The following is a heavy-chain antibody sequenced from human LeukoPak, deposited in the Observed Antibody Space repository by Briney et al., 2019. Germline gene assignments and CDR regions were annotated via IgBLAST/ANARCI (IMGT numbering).Heavy chain of an antibody. CDR3: ARDLGGSGSYSPYYYYYGMDV. D-gene: IGHD3-10*01. V-gene: IGHV3-30-3*01. CDR1: GFTFSSYA. Sequence: GGSLRLSCAASGFTFSSYAMHWVRQAPGKGLKGLEFISYVGGDKYYADSVKGRFTISRDNSKNTLYLQMNSLRAEDTAVYYCARDLGGSGSYSPYYYYYGMDVWGQGTTVTVSS. J-gene: IGHJ6*02. CDR2: ISYVGGDK.